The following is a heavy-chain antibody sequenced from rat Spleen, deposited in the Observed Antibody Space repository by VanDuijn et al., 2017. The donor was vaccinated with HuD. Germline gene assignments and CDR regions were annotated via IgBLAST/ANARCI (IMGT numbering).Heavy chain of an antibody. CDR1: GFTFSDYN. CDR3: TRYFIYNKYWFDY. D-gene: IGHD1-10*01. V-gene: IGHV5-7*01. Sequence: EVQLVESDGGLVQPGRSLKLSCAASGFTFSDYNMAWVRQAPKKGLEWVATISYDGSSTYYRDPVEGRFTISRDNAKSTLYLQMNSLRSEDTATYYCTRYFIYNKYWFDYWGQGVMVTVSS. CDR2: ISYDGSST. J-gene: IGHJ2*01.